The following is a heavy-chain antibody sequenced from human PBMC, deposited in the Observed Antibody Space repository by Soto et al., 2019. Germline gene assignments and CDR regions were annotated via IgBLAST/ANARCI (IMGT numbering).Heavy chain of an antibody. CDR2: ISSNGGGT. CDR3: VKGEQRWLQSNFDY. J-gene: IGHJ4*02. V-gene: IGHV3-64D*06. Sequence: PGGSLRLSCSASGFTFSSYAMHWVRQAPGKGLEYVSAISSNGGGTYYADSVKGRFTISRDNSKNTLYLQMSSLRAEDTAVYYCVKGEQRWLQSNFDYWGQGTLVTVSS. D-gene: IGHD5-12*01. CDR1: GFTFSSYA.